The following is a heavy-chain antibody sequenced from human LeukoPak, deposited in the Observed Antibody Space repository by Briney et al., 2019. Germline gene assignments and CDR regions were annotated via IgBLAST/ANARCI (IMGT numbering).Heavy chain of an antibody. CDR1: GFTFDDYA. V-gene: IGHV3-9*01. CDR2: ISWNSGSI. J-gene: IGHJ4*02. CDR3: AKDNSRSYDVVGATTLVY. D-gene: IGHD1-26*01. Sequence: GRSLRLSCAASGFTFDDYAMHWVRQAPGKGLEWVSGISWNSGSIGYADCVKGRFTISRDNAKNSLYLQMNSLRAEDTALYYCAKDNSRSYDVVGATTLVYWGQGTLVTVSS.